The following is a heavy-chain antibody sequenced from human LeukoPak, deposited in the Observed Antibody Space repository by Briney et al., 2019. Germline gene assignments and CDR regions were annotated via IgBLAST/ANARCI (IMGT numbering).Heavy chain of an antibody. CDR2: IYPGDSDT. Sequence: GEYLKISCKGSGYSFTSYWIGWVRQMPGKGLEWMGIIYPGDSDTRYSPSFQGQVTISADKSISTAYLQWRSLKASDTAMYYCARHKAPQQWLETYYYYGMDVWGQGTTVTVSS. D-gene: IGHD6-19*01. V-gene: IGHV5-51*01. CDR1: GYSFTSYW. J-gene: IGHJ6*02. CDR3: ARHKAPQQWLETYYYYGMDV.